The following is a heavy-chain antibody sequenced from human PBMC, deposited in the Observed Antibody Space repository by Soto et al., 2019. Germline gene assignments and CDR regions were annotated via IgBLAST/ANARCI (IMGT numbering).Heavy chain of an antibody. V-gene: IGHV3-23*01. CDR1: GFTFTSYA. CDR3: AKRVGFGGATRSDY. CDR2: ISGSGGTT. J-gene: IGHJ4*02. D-gene: IGHD1-26*01. Sequence: EVQLLESGGGLVQPGGSLRLSCAASGFTFTSYAMSWVRQAPGKGLEWVSSISGSGGTTYYADSVKGRFTISRDNSKNSLYLQMNSLRAEDTAVYYCAKRVGFGGATRSDYWGQGTLVTVSS.